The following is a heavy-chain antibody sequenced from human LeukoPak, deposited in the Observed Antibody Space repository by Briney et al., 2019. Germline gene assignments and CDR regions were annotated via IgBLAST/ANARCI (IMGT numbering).Heavy chain of an antibody. D-gene: IGHD3-10*01. CDR1: GYTFTAYG. CDR2: ISANNGNT. V-gene: IGHV1-18*01. Sequence: ASVKVSCKASGYTFTAYGISWVRQAPGQGLEWMGWISANNGNTNYAQNLQDRVTLTTDTSTNTAYMELSSLRSEDTAVYYCAKVNSDSGNYYNPNVWFDPWGQGTLVTVSS. J-gene: IGHJ5*02. CDR3: AKVNSDSGNYYNPNVWFDP.